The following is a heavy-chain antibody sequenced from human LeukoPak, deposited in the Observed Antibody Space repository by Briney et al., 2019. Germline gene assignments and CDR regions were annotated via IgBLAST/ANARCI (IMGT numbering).Heavy chain of an antibody. V-gene: IGHV4-61*01. Sequence: SETLSLTCTVSGGSVSSGTYYWSWIRQPPGKGLEWIGYVYYSGSTNYNPSLKSRLTMSVDTSKNQFSLNLTSVTAADTAVYYCARGTVTTRGPFDLWGQGTLVTVSS. CDR2: VYYSGST. CDR3: ARGTVTTRGPFDL. CDR1: GGSVSSGTYY. D-gene: IGHD4-17*01. J-gene: IGHJ4*02.